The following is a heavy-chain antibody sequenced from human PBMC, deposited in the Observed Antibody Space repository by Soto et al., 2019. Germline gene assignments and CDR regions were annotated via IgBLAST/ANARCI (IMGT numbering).Heavy chain of an antibody. J-gene: IGHJ4*02. CDR2: INAGNGNT. Sequence: QVQLVQSGAEVKKPGASVKVSCKASGYTFTSYAMHWVRQAPGQRLEWMGWINAGNGNTKYSQKFQGRVTITRDTSESTAYMELSRLRSNATAVYHCARGLGVGAASDYWGQGTLVTVSS. CDR3: ARGLGVGAASDY. CDR1: GYTFTSYA. D-gene: IGHD1-26*01. V-gene: IGHV1-3*01.